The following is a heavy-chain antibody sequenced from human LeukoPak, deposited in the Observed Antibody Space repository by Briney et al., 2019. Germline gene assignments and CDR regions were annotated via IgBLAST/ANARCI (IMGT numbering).Heavy chain of an antibody. V-gene: IGHV3-7*03. CDR1: GFTFSSYW. CDR2: VKQDGSGE. CDR3: ARGDFDC. Sequence: GGSLRLSCTASGFTFSSYWMSWVRQAPGKGLEWVANVKQDGSGEYYVDSVKGRFTISRDSAKNSLYLQMNSLRAEDTAVYYCARGDFDCWGQGTLVTVSS. J-gene: IGHJ4*02.